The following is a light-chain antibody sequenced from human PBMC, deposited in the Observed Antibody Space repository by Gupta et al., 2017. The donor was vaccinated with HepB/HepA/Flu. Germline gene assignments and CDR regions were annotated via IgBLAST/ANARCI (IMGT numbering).Light chain of an antibody. J-gene: IGKJ2*01. CDR3: QQDNNWPPFT. Sequence: EIMMTQSPATLSVSPGERATLSCRASQSVGTNLAWYQQKPGQSPRLLIYGVSTRATGIPARFSGSGSGTEFTLTISILQSEDFAIYHCQQDNNWPPFTFGQGTKMEIK. CDR1: QSVGTN. CDR2: GVS. V-gene: IGKV3-15*01.